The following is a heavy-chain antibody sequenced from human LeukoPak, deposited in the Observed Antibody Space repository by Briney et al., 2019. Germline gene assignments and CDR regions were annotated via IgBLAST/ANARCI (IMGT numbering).Heavy chain of an antibody. CDR2: ISSSSSYI. D-gene: IGHD2-15*01. V-gene: IGHV3-11*04. Sequence: GGSLRLSCAASGFTFSDYYMSWIRQAPGKGLEWVSSISSSSSYIYYADSVKGRFTISRDNAKNSLYLQMNSLRAEDTAVYYCARALVVVAAPTFARWAFDIWGQGTMVTVSS. J-gene: IGHJ3*02. CDR1: GFTFSDYY. CDR3: ARALVVVAAPTFARWAFDI.